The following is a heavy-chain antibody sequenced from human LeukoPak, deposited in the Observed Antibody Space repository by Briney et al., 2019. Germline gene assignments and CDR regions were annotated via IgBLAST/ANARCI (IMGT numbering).Heavy chain of an antibody. D-gene: IGHD3-10*01. CDR3: ARGGFHLDY. J-gene: IGHJ4*02. CDR2: ISSDGGTD. Sequence: PGRSLRLSCAASGLTFSSYGIHWVRQAPGKGLEWVAVISSDGGTDYYADSVQGRFTISRDNSRNTLYLQMNSLRAEDTALYYCARGGFHLDYWGQGTLVTVSS. CDR1: GLTFSSYG. V-gene: IGHV3-30*03.